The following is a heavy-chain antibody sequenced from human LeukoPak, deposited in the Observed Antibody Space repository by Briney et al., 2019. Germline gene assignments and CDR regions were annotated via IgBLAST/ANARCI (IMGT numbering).Heavy chain of an antibody. V-gene: IGHV3-30*02. CDR2: IRFDGSNK. J-gene: IGHJ5*02. CDR1: GFTFSSYG. D-gene: IGHD3-3*01. CDR3: AKGLLRFLEWTFDR. Sequence: PGGSLRLSCAASGFTFSSYGMHWVRQAPGKGLEWVAFIRFDGSNKYYADSVKGRFTISRDNSKNTVYLQMNSLRAEDTAVYYCAKGLLRFLEWTFDRWGQGTLATVSS.